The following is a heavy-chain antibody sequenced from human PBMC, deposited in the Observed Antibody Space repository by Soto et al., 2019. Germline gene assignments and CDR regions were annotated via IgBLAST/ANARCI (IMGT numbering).Heavy chain of an antibody. V-gene: IGHV4-4*07. Sequence: PSETLSLTCSVSGGFISSSYWSWIRQPSGKGLQWIGRIYTSGSTDYSPSLKSRVNVSLDMSETQFSLTLSSVTAADTAVYYCARGRGTPRDYLDYWDQGMLVNV. J-gene: IGHJ4*02. CDR3: ARGRGTPRDYLDY. CDR1: GGFISSSY. CDR2: IYTSGST.